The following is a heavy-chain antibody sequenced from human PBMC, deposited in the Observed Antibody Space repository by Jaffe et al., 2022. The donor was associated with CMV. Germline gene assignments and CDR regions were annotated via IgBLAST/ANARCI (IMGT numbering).Heavy chain of an antibody. CDR2: IYTSGST. Sequence: QVQLQESGPGLVKPSETLSLTCTVSGGSISSYYWSWIRQPAGKGLEWIGRIYTSGSTNYNPSLKSRVTMSVDTSKNQFSLKLSSVTAADTAVYYCARDITVDIVATELWYFDLWGRGTLVTVSS. J-gene: IGHJ2*01. CDR3: ARDITVDIVATELWYFDL. CDR1: GGSISSYY. D-gene: IGHD5-12*01. V-gene: IGHV4-4*07.